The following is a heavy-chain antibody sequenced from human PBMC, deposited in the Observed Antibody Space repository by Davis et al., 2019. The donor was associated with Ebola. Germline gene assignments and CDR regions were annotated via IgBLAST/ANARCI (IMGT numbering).Heavy chain of an antibody. CDR1: GFTFSNYA. CDR3: ARDGLVLWFDP. Sequence: GESLKISCAASGFTFSNYAMSWVRQAPGKGLEWVANIKQDGSEKYYVDSVKGRFTISRDNAKNSLYLQMNSLRAEDTAVYYCARDGLVLWFDPWGQGTLVTVSS. J-gene: IGHJ5*02. V-gene: IGHV3-7*01. D-gene: IGHD6-6*01. CDR2: IKQDGSEK.